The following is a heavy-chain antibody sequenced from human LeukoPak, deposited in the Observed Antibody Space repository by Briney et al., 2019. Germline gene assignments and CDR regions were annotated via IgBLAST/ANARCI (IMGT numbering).Heavy chain of an antibody. J-gene: IGHJ3*02. CDR1: GDSVSSDLCY. Sequence: SETLSLTCTVSGDSVSSDLCYWDWIRQPPGKGLEWIGSIYYGGSTYYNPSLRSRVTTSVDTSKNQFSLKLSSVTAADTAVYYCARRGVVVAIGAFDIWGQGTMVTVSS. CDR2: IYYGGST. CDR3: ARRGVVVAIGAFDI. D-gene: IGHD2-15*01. V-gene: IGHV4-39*07.